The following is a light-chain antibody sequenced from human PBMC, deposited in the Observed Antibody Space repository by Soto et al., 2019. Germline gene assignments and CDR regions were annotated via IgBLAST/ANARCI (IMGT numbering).Light chain of an antibody. CDR3: CSDAGSSSYV. J-gene: IGLJ1*01. CDR1: SSDVWSFNF. Sequence: QSVLTQPASVSGSLGQSITISCTRPSSDVWSFNFVSWYQRHPDKAPQVLIYEVTKRPPGVSNRFSGSKSGNTASLTISGLQADDEADYYCCSDAGSSSYVFGTGTKVTVL. V-gene: IGLV2-23*02. CDR2: EVT.